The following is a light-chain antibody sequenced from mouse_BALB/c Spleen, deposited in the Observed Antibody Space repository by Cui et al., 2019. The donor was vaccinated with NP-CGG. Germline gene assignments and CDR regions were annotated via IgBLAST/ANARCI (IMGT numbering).Light chain of an antibody. CDR3: ALWYSNHWV. Sequence: QAVVTQESSLTTSPGETVTLTCRSSTGAVTTSNYANWVQEKPDHLVTGIIGGTNNRAPGVHARFSGSLIGDKAALTITGAQTEDEAIYFCALWYSNHWVFGGGTKLTVL. CDR2: GTN. V-gene: IGLV1*01. CDR1: TGAVTTSNY. J-gene: IGLJ1*01.